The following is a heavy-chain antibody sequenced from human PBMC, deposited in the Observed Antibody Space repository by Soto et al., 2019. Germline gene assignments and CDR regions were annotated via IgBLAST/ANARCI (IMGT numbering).Heavy chain of an antibody. CDR2: ISSSSSYI. CDR1: GFTFSSYS. V-gene: IGHV3-21*01. D-gene: IGHD5-18*01. J-gene: IGHJ4*02. CDR3: ARGYSYAPTFDY. Sequence: LRLSFAASGFTFSSYSMNWVRQAPGKGLEWVSSISSSSSYIYYADSVKGRFTISRDNAKNSLYLQMNSLRAEDTAVYYCARGYSYAPTFDYWGQGTLVTVSS.